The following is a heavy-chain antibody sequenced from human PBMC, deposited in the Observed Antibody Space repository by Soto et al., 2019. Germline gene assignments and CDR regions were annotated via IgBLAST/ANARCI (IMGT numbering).Heavy chain of an antibody. Sequence: GSLRLSCAASGVTFSSYSMNWVRQAPGKGLEWVSYISSSSTIYYADSMKGRFTISRDNAKNSLYLQMNSLRDEDTAVYYCARGRHYYDSSGSWDAFDIWGHGTMVTVSS. V-gene: IGHV3-48*02. J-gene: IGHJ3*02. CDR1: GVTFSSYS. D-gene: IGHD3-22*01. CDR2: ISSSSTI. CDR3: ARGRHYYDSSGSWDAFDI.